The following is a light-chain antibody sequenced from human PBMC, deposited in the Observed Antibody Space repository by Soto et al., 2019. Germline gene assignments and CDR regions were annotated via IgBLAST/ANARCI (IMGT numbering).Light chain of an antibody. J-gene: IGLJ2*01. V-gene: IGLV2-23*02. CDR2: EVS. CDR3: CSYAGSAILQ. CDR1: ISDVGTYNL. Sequence: QSVLTQPASVSGSPGQSITISCTGTISDVGTYNLVSWYQQHPGKAPKFMIYEVSKRPSGVSNRFSGSKSGNTASLTISGLQAEDEADYYCCSYAGSAILQFGGGTKLTVL.